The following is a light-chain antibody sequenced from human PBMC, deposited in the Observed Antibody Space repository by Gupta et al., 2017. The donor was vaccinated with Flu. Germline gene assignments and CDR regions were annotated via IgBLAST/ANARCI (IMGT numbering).Light chain of an antibody. V-gene: IGKV4-1*01. CDR2: WAS. J-gene: IGKJ1*01. Sequence: DIVLTQSPDSLTVSLGEKASISCKSNHSLLSTSNNKDCLAWYQQKPGQPPRLLFYWASTRHSGVPDRFRGSGSGTDFSLTISSLQAEDVATYYCHKFLRVPRTFGPGTRVEIK. CDR1: HSLLSTSNNKDC. CDR3: HKFLRVPRT.